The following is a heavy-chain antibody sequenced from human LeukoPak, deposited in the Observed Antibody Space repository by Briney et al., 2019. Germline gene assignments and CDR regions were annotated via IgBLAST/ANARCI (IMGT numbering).Heavy chain of an antibody. V-gene: IGHV4-34*01. J-gene: IGHJ3*02. CDR1: GGSFSGYY. CDR2: INHSGST. D-gene: IGHD1-26*01. Sequence: SETLSLTCAVYGGSFSGYYWTWIRQPPGKGLEWVGEINHSGSTNYNPSLKSRVTISVDTSKNQFSLKLSSVTAADTAVYYCARVRATGAFDIWGQGTMVTVSS. CDR3: ARVRATGAFDI.